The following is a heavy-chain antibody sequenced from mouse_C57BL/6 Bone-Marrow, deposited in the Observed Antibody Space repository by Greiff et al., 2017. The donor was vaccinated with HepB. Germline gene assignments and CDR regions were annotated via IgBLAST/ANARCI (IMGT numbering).Heavy chain of an antibody. J-gene: IGHJ3*01. CDR2: FYPGSGSI. CDR3: ARHEDRYYGSWAWFAY. CDR1: GYTFTAYT. Sequence: VQLQESGAELVKPGASVKLSCKASGYTFTAYTIHWVKQRSGQGLEWIGWFYPGSGSIKYNEKFKDKATLTADKSSSTVYMELSRLTSEDSAVYFCARHEDRYYGSWAWFAYWGQGTLVTVSA. V-gene: IGHV1-62-2*01. D-gene: IGHD1-1*01.